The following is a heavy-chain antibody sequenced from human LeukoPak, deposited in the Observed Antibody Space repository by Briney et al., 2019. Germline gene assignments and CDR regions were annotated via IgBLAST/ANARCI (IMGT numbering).Heavy chain of an antibody. J-gene: IGHJ4*02. Sequence: GGSLRLSCEASGFTFSNYAMSWVRQAPGKGLEWVSVINLRGFTTYYADSVKGRFTISRDNSRNTLFLHMSSLRADDTAVYYCAKDEATSGGGLASWGQGTLVTVSS. CDR3: AKDEATSGGGLAS. CDR2: INLRGFTT. CDR1: GFTFSNYA. D-gene: IGHD3-16*01. V-gene: IGHV3-23*01.